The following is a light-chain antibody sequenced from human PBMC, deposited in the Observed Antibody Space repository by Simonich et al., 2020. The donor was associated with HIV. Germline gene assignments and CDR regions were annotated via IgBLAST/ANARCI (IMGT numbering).Light chain of an antibody. CDR3: HQYINSQFT. CDR1: QSIGSS. CDR2: YAS. V-gene: IGKV6D-21*02. Sequence: EIVLTQSPDFQSVTPKEKVTITCRASQSIGSSLHWYQQKPDQSPKLLIKYASQSISGVPSRFSGSGSGTDFTLTISRLEPEDFAVYYCHQYINSQFTFGPGTKVDIK. J-gene: IGKJ3*01.